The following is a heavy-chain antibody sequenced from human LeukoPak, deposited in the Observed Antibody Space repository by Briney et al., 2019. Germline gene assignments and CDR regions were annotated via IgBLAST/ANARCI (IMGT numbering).Heavy chain of an antibody. CDR1: GGSISSSNW. CDR3: AREPLDSSVATVDY. J-gene: IGHJ4*02. V-gene: IGHV4-4*02. CDR2: IYHSGST. Sequence: SETPSLTCAVSGGSISSSNWWSWVRQPPGKGLEWIGEIYHSGSTNYNPSLKSRVTISVDKSKNQFSLKLSSVTAADTAVYYCAREPLDSSVATVDYWGQGTLVTVSS. D-gene: IGHD5-12*01.